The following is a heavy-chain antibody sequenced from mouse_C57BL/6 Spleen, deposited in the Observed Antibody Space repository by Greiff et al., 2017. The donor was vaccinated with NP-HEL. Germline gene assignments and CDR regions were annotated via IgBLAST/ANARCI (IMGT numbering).Heavy chain of an antibody. Sequence: VQLQQSVAELVRPGASVKLSCTASGFNIKNTYMHWVKQRPEQGLEWIGRIDPANGNTKYAAKFQGKATITADTSSNTAYLQLSSLTSEDTAIYSCARQLRLLYDAMDYWGQGTSVTVSS. CDR2: IDPANGNT. V-gene: IGHV14-3*01. CDR1: GFNIKNTY. CDR3: ARQLRLLYDAMDY. D-gene: IGHD3-2*02. J-gene: IGHJ4*01.